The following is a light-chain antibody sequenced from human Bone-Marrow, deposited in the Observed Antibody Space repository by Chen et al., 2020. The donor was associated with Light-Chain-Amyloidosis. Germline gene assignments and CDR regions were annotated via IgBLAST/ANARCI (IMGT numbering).Light chain of an antibody. CDR3: CSSSDTDTLI. V-gene: IGLV2-23*01. CDR2: EDS. Sequence: QSALTQPASVAGSVGQSITISCTGTSTDVGHYNLVSWYQHHPGEAPKLMIYEDSERPSGVSNRFSGSKSGNTASLTISGLQTEDQADYYCCSSSDTDTLIFGTGTRLTVL. CDR1: STDVGHYNL. J-gene: IGLJ2*01.